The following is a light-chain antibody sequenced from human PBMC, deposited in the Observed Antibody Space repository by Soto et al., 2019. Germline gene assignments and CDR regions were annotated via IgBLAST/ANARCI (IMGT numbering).Light chain of an antibody. CDR1: QSISAW. J-gene: IGKJ4*02. CDR3: KKSYSTPWK. V-gene: IGKV1-39*01. CDR2: DAY. Sequence: IRRAPCPATLGASVVAIDTNTFRASQSISAWLAWYQQKPGKAPKLMIYDAYILESGVTPRFSGSGSGRDFTLTIRSMQHEDFETYYCKKSYSTPWKFGAGTKGDLK.